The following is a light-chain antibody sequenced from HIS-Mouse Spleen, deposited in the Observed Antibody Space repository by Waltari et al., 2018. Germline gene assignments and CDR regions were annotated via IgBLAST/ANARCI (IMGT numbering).Light chain of an antibody. CDR2: EDS. V-gene: IGLV3-10*01. J-gene: IGLJ2*01. CDR1: ALPKKY. CDR3: YSTDSSGNHRV. Sequence: SYELTQPPSVSVSPGQTARIPCPGDALPKKYAYWYQQKSGQAPVLFIYEDSKRPPGIPERFSGSSSGTMATLTISGAQVEDEADYYCYSTDSSGNHRVFGGGTKLTVL.